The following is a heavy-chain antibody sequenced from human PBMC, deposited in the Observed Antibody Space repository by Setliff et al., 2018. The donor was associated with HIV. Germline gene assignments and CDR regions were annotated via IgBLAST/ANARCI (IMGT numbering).Heavy chain of an antibody. Sequence: GGSLRLSCAASGFTVYSYYMSWVRQAPGKGLEWVSVIYSDGNTYYADSVKGRFTVSRDNSKNTLHLQMNSLRGEDTAIYFCAKDYTPTFWEYNWFDTWGQGTLVTVSS. J-gene: IGHJ5*02. V-gene: IGHV3-53*05. CDR2: IYSDGNT. D-gene: IGHD3-3*01. CDR3: AKDYTPTFWEYNWFDT. CDR1: GFTVYSYY.